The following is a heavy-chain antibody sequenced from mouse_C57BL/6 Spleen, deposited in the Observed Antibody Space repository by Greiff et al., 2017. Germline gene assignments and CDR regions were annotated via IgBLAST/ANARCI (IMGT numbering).Heavy chain of an antibody. CDR1: GFTFSDYG. V-gene: IGHV5-17*01. J-gene: IGHJ4*01. CDR3: ARRYYGSSPYAMDY. Sequence: EVQRVESGGGLVKPGGSLKLSCAASGFTFSDYGMHWVRQAPEKGLEWVAYISSGSSTIYYADTVKGRFTISRDNAKNPLFLKMTSLRSEDTAMYYCARRYYGSSPYAMDYWGQGTSVTVSS. CDR2: ISSGSSTI. D-gene: IGHD1-1*01.